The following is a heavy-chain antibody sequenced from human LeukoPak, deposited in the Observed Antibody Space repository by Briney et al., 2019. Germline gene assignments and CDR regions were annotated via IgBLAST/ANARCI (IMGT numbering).Heavy chain of an antibody. V-gene: IGHV1-69*04. D-gene: IGHD3-22*01. Sequence: ASVKVSCKASGGTFSSYAISWVRQAPGQGLGWMGRIIPILGIANYAQKFQGRVTITADKSTSTAYMELSSLRSEDTAVYYCARDPISPHSSGYSYYFDYWGQGTLVTVSS. CDR3: ARDPISPHSSGYSYYFDY. CDR1: GGTFSSYA. J-gene: IGHJ4*02. CDR2: IIPILGIA.